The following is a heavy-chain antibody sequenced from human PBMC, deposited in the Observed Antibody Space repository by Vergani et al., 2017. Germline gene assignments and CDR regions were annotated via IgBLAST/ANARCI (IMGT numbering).Heavy chain of an antibody. Sequence: QVQLQESGPGLVKPSETLSLTCTVSGGSISSYYWSWIRQPPGKGLEWIGYIYYSGRTNYNPSLKSRVTISVDTSKNQFSLKLSSVTAADTAVYYCARDRGPVRGTTSNYYYMDVWGKGTTVTVSS. CDR3: ARDRGPVRGTTSNYYYMDV. CDR2: IYYSGRT. D-gene: IGHD1-7*01. CDR1: GGSISSYY. V-gene: IGHV4-59*01. J-gene: IGHJ6*03.